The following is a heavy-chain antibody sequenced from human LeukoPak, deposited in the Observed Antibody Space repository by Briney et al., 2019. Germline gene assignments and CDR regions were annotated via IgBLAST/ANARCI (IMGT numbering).Heavy chain of an antibody. CDR3: ARAYNWNPPLFFDY. CDR1: GYTFTSYG. CDR2: IIPIFGTA. D-gene: IGHD1-20*01. J-gene: IGHJ4*02. Sequence: SVKVSCKASGYTFTSYGISWVRQAPGQGLEWMGGIIPIFGTANYAQKFQGRVTITADESTSAAYMELSSLRSEDTAVYYCARAYNWNPPLFFDYWGQGTLVTVSS. V-gene: IGHV1-69*13.